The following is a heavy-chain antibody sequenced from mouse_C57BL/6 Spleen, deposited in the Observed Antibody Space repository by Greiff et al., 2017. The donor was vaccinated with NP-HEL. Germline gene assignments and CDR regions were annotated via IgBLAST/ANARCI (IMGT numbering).Heavy chain of an antibody. V-gene: IGHV1-59*01. CDR3: ARGGNGSSLFWYFDV. CDR2: IDPSDSYT. Sequence: QVQLQQPGAELVRPGTSVKLSCKASGYTFTSYWMHWVKQRPGQGLEWIGVIDPSDSYTNYNQKFKGKATLTVDTSSSTAYMQLSSLTSEDSAVYYCARGGNGSSLFWYFDVWGTGTTVTVSS. J-gene: IGHJ1*03. D-gene: IGHD1-1*01. CDR1: GYTFTSYW.